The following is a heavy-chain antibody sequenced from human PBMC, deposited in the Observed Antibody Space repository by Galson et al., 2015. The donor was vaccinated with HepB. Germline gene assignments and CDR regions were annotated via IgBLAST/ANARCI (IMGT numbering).Heavy chain of an antibody. D-gene: IGHD3-3*01. CDR2: ISYDGSNK. CDR3: ARTQYYDFWSGYYTPDSYYGMDV. CDR1: GFTFSSYA. Sequence: SLRLSCAASGFTFSSYAMHWVRQAPGKGLEWVAVISYDGSNKYYADSVKGRFTISRDNSKNTLYLQMNSLRAEDTAVYYCARTQYYDFWSGYYTPDSYYGMDVWGQGTTVTVSS. V-gene: IGHV3-30*04. J-gene: IGHJ6*02.